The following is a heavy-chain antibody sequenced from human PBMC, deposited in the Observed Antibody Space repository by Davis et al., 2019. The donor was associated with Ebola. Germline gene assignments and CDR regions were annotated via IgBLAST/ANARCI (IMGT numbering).Heavy chain of an antibody. D-gene: IGHD1-26*01. CDR1: GGTFSSYA. V-gene: IGHV1-69*13. CDR2: IIPIFGTA. CDR3: ARGGRGSYYFDY. Sequence: SVKVSCKASGGTFSSYAISWVRQAPGQGLEWMGGIIPIFGTANYAQKFQGRVTITADESTSTAYMELSSLRSEDTAVYYCARGGRGSYYFDYWGQGTLVTVSS. J-gene: IGHJ4*02.